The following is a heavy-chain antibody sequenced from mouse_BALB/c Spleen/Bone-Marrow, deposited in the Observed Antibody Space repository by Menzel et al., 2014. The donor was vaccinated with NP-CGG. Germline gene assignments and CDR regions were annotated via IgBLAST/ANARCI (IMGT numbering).Heavy chain of an antibody. D-gene: IGHD2-3*01. CDR2: LWAGGST. J-gene: IGHJ1*01. CDR1: GFSLTSYG. Sequence: VKLMESGPGLVAPSQRLSITCTVSGFSLTSYGVHWVRQPPGKGLEWLGVLWAGGSTNYNSALMSRLSISKDNSKSQVFLKMNSLQTDDKAMYYCVRGGGDGYYNWYFDVWGAGTTVTVSS. CDR3: VRGGGDGYYNWYFDV. V-gene: IGHV2-9*02.